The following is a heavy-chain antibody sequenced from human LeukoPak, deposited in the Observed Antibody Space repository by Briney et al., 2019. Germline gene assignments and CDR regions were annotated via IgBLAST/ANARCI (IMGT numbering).Heavy chain of an antibody. D-gene: IGHD3-10*01. CDR3: VKESGPFGAFDI. J-gene: IGHJ3*02. CDR1: GFTFSDYY. Sequence: GGSLRLSCAASGFTFSDYYMSWIRQAPGKGLEWVSYISSSGSTIYYADSVKGRFTFSRDNSKNTLSLQMNSLRPEDTAVYYCVKESGPFGAFDIWGQGTMVTVSS. CDR2: ISSSGSTI. V-gene: IGHV3-11*04.